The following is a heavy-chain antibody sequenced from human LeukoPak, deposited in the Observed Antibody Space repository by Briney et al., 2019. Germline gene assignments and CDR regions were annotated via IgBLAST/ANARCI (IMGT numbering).Heavy chain of an antibody. D-gene: IGHD3-10*02. CDR2: ISAYNGNT. CDR1: GYTFTSYG. V-gene: IGHV1-18*01. J-gene: IGHJ5*02. CDR3: ARDRLRSSSNWFDP. Sequence: ASAKVSCTASGYTFTSYGISWVRQAPGQVLEWMGWISAYNGNTNYAQKLQGRVTMTTDTSTSTAYMELRSLRSDDTAVYYCARDRLRSSSNWFDPWGQGTLVTVSS.